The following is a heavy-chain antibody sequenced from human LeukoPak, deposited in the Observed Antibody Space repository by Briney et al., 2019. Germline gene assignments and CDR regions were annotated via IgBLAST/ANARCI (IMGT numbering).Heavy chain of an antibody. J-gene: IGHJ6*02. CDR2: INHSGST. CDR3: ARGPDYGDYGRPFYYYGMDV. Sequence: PSETLSLTCAVYGGSFSGYYWNWIRQPPGKGLEWIGEINHSGSTNYNPSLKSRVTISVDTSKNQFSLKLSSVTAADTAVYYCARGPDYGDYGRPFYYYGMDVWGQGTTVTVSS. V-gene: IGHV4-34*01. CDR1: GGSFSGYY. D-gene: IGHD4-17*01.